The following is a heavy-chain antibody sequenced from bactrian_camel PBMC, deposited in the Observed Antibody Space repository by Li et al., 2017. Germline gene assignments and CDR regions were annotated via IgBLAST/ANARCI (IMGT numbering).Heavy chain of an antibody. D-gene: IGHD1*01. CDR1: GFSYGTYC. Sequence: VQLVESGGGSVQAGESLRLSCVASGFSYGTYCMGWFRQAPGKEREGVAAIDSDGIESYTDSVKGRFTVSRDNANNIVNLQMNSLKPEDTAVYYCAPTWARDNCGDRCFYYGMDVWGKGTQVTVS. V-gene: IGHV3S53*01. CDR2: IDSDGIE. J-gene: IGHJ7*01.